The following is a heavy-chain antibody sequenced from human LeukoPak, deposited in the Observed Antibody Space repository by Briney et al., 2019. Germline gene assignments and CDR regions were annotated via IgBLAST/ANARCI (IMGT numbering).Heavy chain of an antibody. J-gene: IGHJ4*02. CDR1: GFTFSSYK. V-gene: IGHV3-48*03. CDR3: ARYSSGWRYFDY. CDR2: ISSSGSTI. D-gene: IGHD6-19*01. Sequence: GGSLRLSCAVSGFTFSSYKMNWVRQAPGKGLEWVSYISSSGSTIYSADSVKGRFTISRDNAKNSLYLQMNSLRAEDTAVYYCARYSSGWRYFDYWGQGTLVTVSS.